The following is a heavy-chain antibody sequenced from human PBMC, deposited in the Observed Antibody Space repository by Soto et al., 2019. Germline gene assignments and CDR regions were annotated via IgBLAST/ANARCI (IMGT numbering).Heavy chain of an antibody. CDR3: TGAKSSSWHNFVY. CDR2: ISDDGSQE. Sequence: QVQLVESGGGVVHPGRSLRLSCAASGFTFGDYTMHWVRQAPGEGLEWVALISDDGSQEYYADPVKGRFTISRDSFKNTLYLQTNSLRNEDTAVYHCTGAKSSSWHNFVYWGQGTLVTVSS. CDR1: GFTFGDYT. J-gene: IGHJ4*02. V-gene: IGHV3-30*04. D-gene: IGHD6-13*01.